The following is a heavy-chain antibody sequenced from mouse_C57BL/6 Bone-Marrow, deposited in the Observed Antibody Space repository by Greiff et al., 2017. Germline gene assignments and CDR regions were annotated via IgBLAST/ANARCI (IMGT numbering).Heavy chain of an antibody. CDR3: ARRYYYGSSLRYFDY. V-gene: IGHV1-26*01. J-gene: IGHJ2*01. Sequence: VQLQQSGPELVKPGASVKISCKASGYTFTDYYMNWVKQSHGKSLEWIGDINPNNGGTSYNQKFKGKATLTVDKSSSTAYMELRSLTSEDSAVYYCARRYYYGSSLRYFDYWGQGTTLTVSS. CDR1: GYTFTDYY. D-gene: IGHD1-1*01. CDR2: INPNNGGT.